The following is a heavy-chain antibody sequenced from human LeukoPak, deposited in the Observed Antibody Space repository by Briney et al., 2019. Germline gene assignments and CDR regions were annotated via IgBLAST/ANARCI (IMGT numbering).Heavy chain of an antibody. CDR3: ARDRCSGGSCYSAYSDAFDI. D-gene: IGHD2-15*01. CDR2: TYYRSKWYN. V-gene: IGHV6-1*01. CDR1: GDSFSSNSAA. Sequence: SQTLSLTCAISGDSFSSNSAAWNWIRQSPSRGREWLGRTYYRSKWYNDYAVSVKSRITINPDTSKNQFSLQLNSVTPEDTAVYYCARDRCSGGSCYSAYSDAFDIWGQGTMVTVSS. J-gene: IGHJ3*02.